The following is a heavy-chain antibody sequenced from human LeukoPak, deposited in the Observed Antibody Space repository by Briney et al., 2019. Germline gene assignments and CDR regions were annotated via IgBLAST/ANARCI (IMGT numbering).Heavy chain of an antibody. CDR3: ARTSMVRGVIMGLGYYYGMDV. Sequence: SETLSLTCTVSGGSIGSYYWSWIRQPPGKGLEWIGYIYYSGSTNYNPSLKSRVTISVDTSKNQFSLKLSSVTAADTAVYYCARTSMVRGVIMGLGYYYGMDVWGQGTTVTVSS. CDR1: GGSIGSYY. CDR2: IYYSGST. J-gene: IGHJ6*02. V-gene: IGHV4-59*01. D-gene: IGHD3-10*01.